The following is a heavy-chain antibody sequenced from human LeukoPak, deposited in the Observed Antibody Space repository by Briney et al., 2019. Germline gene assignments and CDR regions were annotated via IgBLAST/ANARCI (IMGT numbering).Heavy chain of an antibody. CDR2: ISGSGGST. D-gene: IGHD2/OR15-2a*01. CDR1: GFTFSSYA. Sequence: PGGSLRLSCTASGFTFSSYAMSWVRQAPGKGLEWVSAISGSGGSTYYADSVKGRFTISRDNSKNTLYLQMNSLRAEDTAVYYCAKGTTGMRYSWFDPWGQGTLVTVSS. J-gene: IGHJ5*02. CDR3: AKGTTGMRYSWFDP. V-gene: IGHV3-23*01.